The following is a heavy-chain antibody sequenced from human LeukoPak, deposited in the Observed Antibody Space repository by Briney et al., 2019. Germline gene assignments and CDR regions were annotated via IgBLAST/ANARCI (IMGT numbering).Heavy chain of an antibody. V-gene: IGHV4-59*02. CDR2: ISYSGDT. CDR1: GVSVGSNY. CDR3: ARGSGWYPH. J-gene: IGHJ1*01. Sequence: SETLSLTCSVSGVSVGSNYWSWVRQPPGKGLEWIGYISYSGDTKYNPSLKSRLSMSVDTSKNQCSLMLTSVTAADTAVYYCARGSGWYPHWGQGTLVTVSS. D-gene: IGHD6-19*01.